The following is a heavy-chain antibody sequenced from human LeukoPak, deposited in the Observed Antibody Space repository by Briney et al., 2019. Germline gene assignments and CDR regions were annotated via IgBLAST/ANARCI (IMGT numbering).Heavy chain of an antibody. CDR2: IYYSGST. J-gene: IGHJ3*02. Sequence: SETLSLTCTVSGGSISSYYWSWIRQPPGKGLEGIGYIYYSGSTNYNPSLKSRVTISVDTSKNQFSLKLSSVTAADTAVYYCARPMSASPWGDFDIWGQGTMVTVSS. CDR1: GGSISSYY. CDR3: ARPMSASPWGDFDI. D-gene: IGHD3-16*01. V-gene: IGHV4-59*01.